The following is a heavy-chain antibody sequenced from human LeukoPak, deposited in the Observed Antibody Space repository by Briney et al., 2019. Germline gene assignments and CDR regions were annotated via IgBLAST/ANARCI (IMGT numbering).Heavy chain of an antibody. V-gene: IGHV3-7*01. CDR2: ILPDGSYK. CDR1: GLTFSGSW. D-gene: IGHD1/OR15-1a*01. J-gene: IGHJ3*02. Sequence: GGSLRLSCAASGLTFSGSWMTWVRQPPGKGLEWVGNILPDGSYKHYVDSVKGRFTISRDNAKNSLYLQMNSLREEDTAVYYCARDRVGTNWNTGGAFDIWGQGTMVTVSS. CDR3: ARDRVGTNWNTGGAFDI.